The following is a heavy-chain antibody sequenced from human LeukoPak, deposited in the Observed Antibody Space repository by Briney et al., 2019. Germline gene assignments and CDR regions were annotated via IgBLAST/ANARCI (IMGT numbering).Heavy chain of an antibody. CDR1: GFTFSSYW. J-gene: IGHJ6*03. D-gene: IGHD5-18*01. Sequence: PGGSLRLSCAASGFTFSSYWMSWVRQAPGKGLEWVANIKQNGSEKYYVDSVKGRFTISRDNAKNSLYLQMNSLRAEDTAVYYCARDSQLWSGYYYYYYMDVWGKGTTVTVSS. CDR2: IKQNGSEK. CDR3: ARDSQLWSGYYYYYYMDV. V-gene: IGHV3-7*01.